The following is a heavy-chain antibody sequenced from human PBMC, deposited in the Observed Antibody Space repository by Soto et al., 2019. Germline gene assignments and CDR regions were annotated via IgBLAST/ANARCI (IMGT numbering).Heavy chain of an antibody. J-gene: IGHJ6*02. CDR3: ARNYDYVWGSYRLSYYYYGMDV. CDR2: MNPNSGNT. D-gene: IGHD3-16*02. V-gene: IGHV1-8*01. Sequence: ASVKVSCKASGYTFTSYDINWVRQATGQGLEWMGWMNPNSGNTGYAQKFQGRVTMTRNTSISTAYMELSSLRSEDTAVYYCARNYDYVWGSYRLSYYYYGMDVWGQGPTITV. CDR1: GYTFTSYD.